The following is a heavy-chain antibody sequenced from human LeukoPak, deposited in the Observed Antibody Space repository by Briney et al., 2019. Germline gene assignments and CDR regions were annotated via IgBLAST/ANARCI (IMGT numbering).Heavy chain of an antibody. CDR3: ARLDSSGWYYFDY. D-gene: IGHD6-19*01. V-gene: IGHV1-18*01. CDR1: GYTFTSYG. J-gene: IGHJ4*02. CDR2: ISAYNGNT. Sequence: RASVKVSCKASGYTFTSYGITWVRQAPGQGLEGVGWISAYNGNTNYAQKLQGRVTMTTDTSTSTAYMELRSLRADDTAVYYCARLDSSGWYYFDYWGQGTLVTVSS.